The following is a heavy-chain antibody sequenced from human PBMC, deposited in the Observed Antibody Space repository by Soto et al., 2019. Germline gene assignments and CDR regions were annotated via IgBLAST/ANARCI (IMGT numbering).Heavy chain of an antibody. J-gene: IGHJ2*01. D-gene: IGHD5-12*01. Sequence: PGGSLRLSCAASGFTFSSYAMSWVRQAPGKGLEWVSAISGSGGSTYYADSVKGRFTISRDNSKNTRYLQMNSLRAEDTAVYYCPKDSMWLRSPYWYFDLWGRGTLVTVSS. CDR1: GFTFSSYA. CDR3: PKDSMWLRSPYWYFDL. CDR2: ISGSGGST. V-gene: IGHV3-23*01.